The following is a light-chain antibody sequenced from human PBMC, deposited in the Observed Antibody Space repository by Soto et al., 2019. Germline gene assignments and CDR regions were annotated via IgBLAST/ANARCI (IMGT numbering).Light chain of an antibody. V-gene: IGKV3-20*01. J-gene: IGKJ1*01. CDR2: RGS. Sequence: EVVLTQSPGTLSLSPGERATLSCRASQTIRGIELAWYQQKPGQAPRLLIYRGSSRATGIPDRFSGRGSGTDFTLTISRLEPEDFAVYYCQDYGTSAPWTFGQGTKVEIK. CDR1: QTIRGIE. CDR3: QDYGTSAPWT.